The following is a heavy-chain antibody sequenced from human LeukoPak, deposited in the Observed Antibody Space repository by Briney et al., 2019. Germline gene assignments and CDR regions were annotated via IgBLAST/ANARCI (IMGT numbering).Heavy chain of an antibody. CDR1: GYTFTSYA. D-gene: IGHD5-24*01. CDR2: INAGNGNT. CDR3: ARRMATISCFDY. Sequence: ASVKVSCKASGYTFTSYAMHWVRQAPGQRLEWMGWINAGNGNTKYSQKFQGRVTITRVTSASTAYMELSSLRSEDTAVYYCARRMATISCFDYWGQGTLVTVSS. J-gene: IGHJ4*02. V-gene: IGHV1-3*01.